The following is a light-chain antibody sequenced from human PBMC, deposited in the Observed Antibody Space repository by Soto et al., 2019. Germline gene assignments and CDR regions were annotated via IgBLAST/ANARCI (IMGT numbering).Light chain of an antibody. J-gene: IGKJ4*01. Sequence: EVVLTQSPGTLSLSPGERATLSCRASQYISSNYLAWYQQKPGRAPRLLIFGAFNRAPGVPDRVSGSASGTDFALTISGLEPEDFAVYYCQQYDTSPLTFGWGTKV. V-gene: IGKV3-20*01. CDR2: GAF. CDR3: QQYDTSPLT. CDR1: QYISSNY.